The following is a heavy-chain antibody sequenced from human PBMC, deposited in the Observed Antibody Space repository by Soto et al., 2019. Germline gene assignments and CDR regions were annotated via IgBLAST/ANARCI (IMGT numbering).Heavy chain of an antibody. CDR2: IYHSGST. Sequence: LSLTFAVSGXSISSSNWWSWVRQPPGKGLEWIGEIYHSGSTNYNPSLKSRVTISVDKSKNQFSLKLSSVTAADTAVYYCASAVPAAMGVGYYYYYGMDVWGQGTTVTVSS. CDR1: GXSISSSNW. J-gene: IGHJ6*02. D-gene: IGHD2-2*01. CDR3: ASAVPAAMGVGYYYYYGMDV. V-gene: IGHV4-4*02.